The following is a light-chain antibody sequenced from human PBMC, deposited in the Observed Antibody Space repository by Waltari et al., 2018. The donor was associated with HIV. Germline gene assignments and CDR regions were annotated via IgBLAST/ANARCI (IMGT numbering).Light chain of an antibody. V-gene: IGLV4-69*01. J-gene: IGLJ3*02. CDR3: QTWGTGIPRV. CDR1: SGHSSYA. CDR2: VNSDGGH. Sequence: QLVLTQSPSASASLGTSVKLTCTLSSGHSSYAIAWTQQQPGKGPRYLMRVNSDGGHSKGDGIPDRFSGSSSGAERYLTISSLHSEDEADYYCQTWGTGIPRVFGGGTKLTVL.